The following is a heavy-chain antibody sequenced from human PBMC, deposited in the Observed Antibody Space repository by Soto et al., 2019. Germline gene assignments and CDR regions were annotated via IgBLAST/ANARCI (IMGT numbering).Heavy chain of an antibody. CDR3: ARQRVVSSYYYYGMDV. V-gene: IGHV5-51*01. J-gene: IGHJ6*02. Sequence: PGESLKISCKGSGYSFTSYWLGWVRQMPGKGLEWMVIIYPGDSDTRYSPSFQGQVTISADKSISTAYLQWSSLKASDTAMYYCARQRVVSSYYYYGMDVWGQGTTVTVSS. CDR2: IYPGDSDT. D-gene: IGHD3-3*01. CDR1: GYSFTSYW.